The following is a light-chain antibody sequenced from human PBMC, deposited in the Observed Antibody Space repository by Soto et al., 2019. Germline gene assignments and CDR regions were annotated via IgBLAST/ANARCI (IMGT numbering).Light chain of an antibody. Sequence: DIHMTQSPSSVYASVGDRVTITCRASQSISSWLAWYQQKPGKTPKLLIYTVSSLQSGVPSRFSGSVSGTEFTITISRRQPEDFATYYCQQASSFPLTFGGGTKVEIK. CDR1: QSISSW. V-gene: IGKV1-12*01. J-gene: IGKJ4*01. CDR2: TVS. CDR3: QQASSFPLT.